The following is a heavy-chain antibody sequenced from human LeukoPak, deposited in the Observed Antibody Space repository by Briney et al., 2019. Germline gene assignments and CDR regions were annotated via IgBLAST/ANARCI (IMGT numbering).Heavy chain of an antibody. J-gene: IGHJ5*02. CDR1: GGSISSYY. CDR3: AREQLAPRRVWFDP. CDR2: IYTSGST. V-gene: IGHV4-4*07. Sequence: SETLSLTCTGSGGSISSYYWSWLRQPAGKGLEGIGRIYTSGSTNYNPSLKSRVTMSVDTSKNQSSLKLSSVTAADTAVYYCAREQLAPRRVWFDPWGQGTLVTVSS. D-gene: IGHD6-6*01.